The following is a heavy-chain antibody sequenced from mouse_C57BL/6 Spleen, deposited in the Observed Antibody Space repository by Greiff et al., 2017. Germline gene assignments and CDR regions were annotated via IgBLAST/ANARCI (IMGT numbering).Heavy chain of an antibody. V-gene: IGHV5-6*01. Sequence: EVKLVESGGDLVKPGGSLKLSCAASGFTFSSYGMSWVRQTPDKRLEWVATLSSGGSYTYYPDSVKGRFTISRDNAKNTLYLQMSSLKSEDTAMYYCARHLGRGEYFDYWGQGTTLTVSS. CDR3: ARHLGRGEYFDY. D-gene: IGHD4-1*01. J-gene: IGHJ2*01. CDR2: LSSGGSYT. CDR1: GFTFSSYG.